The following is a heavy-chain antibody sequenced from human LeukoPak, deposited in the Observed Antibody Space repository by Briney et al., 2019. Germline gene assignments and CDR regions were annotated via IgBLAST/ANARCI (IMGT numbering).Heavy chain of an antibody. CDR2: ISYDGSNK. D-gene: IGHD3-9*01. V-gene: IGHV3-30*04. Sequence: GGSLRLSCAASGFTFSSYAMHWVRQAPGKGLEGVAVISYDGSNKYYADSVKGRYTISRDNSKNTLYLQMNSLRAEDTAVYYCARDYDILTGYYFDYWGQGTLVTVSS. CDR3: ARDYDILTGYYFDY. J-gene: IGHJ4*02. CDR1: GFTFSSYA.